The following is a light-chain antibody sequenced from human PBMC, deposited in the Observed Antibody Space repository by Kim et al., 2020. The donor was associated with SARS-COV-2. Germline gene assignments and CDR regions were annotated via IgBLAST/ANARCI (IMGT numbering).Light chain of an antibody. J-gene: IGKJ2*01. CDR1: QYIANY. CDR3: QQSYTIRSS. CDR2: GAS. V-gene: IGKV1-39*01. Sequence: DIQMTQSPSSLSASVGDRVTITCRASQYIANYLNWYQKKPGQDPNLLIFGASTLHTGVPSRFSGSGSGTDFSLTISNLQPEDSAAYYCQQSYTIRSSFGQGTKLEI.